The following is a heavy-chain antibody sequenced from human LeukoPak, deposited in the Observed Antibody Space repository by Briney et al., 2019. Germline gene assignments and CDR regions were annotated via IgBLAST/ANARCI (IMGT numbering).Heavy chain of an antibody. CDR3: ARAHNWKYGSFDF. CDR2: ISSSSSYI. D-gene: IGHD1-7*01. V-gene: IGHV3-21*01. J-gene: IGHJ4*02. Sequence: PGGSLRLSCAASGFTFTSYGMTWVRQAPGKGLEWVSSISSSSSYIYYSDSVKGRFTISRDNAKNSLYLQMNSLRAEDTAVYYCARAHNWKYGSFDFWGQGTLVTVSS. CDR1: GFTFTSYG.